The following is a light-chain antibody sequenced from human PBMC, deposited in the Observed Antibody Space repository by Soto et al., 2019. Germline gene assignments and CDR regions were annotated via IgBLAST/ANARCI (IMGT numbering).Light chain of an antibody. Sequence: IQLTQSPSSLSASVGDRVTITCRASQGISSYLAWYQQKPGKAPKLLIYAASTLQSGVPSRFSGSGSGTDFTLTISRLQPEDFATYYCQQRNSYPRTFGQGTKLEIK. J-gene: IGKJ2*01. CDR1: QGISSY. CDR3: QQRNSYPRT. CDR2: AAS. V-gene: IGKV1-9*01.